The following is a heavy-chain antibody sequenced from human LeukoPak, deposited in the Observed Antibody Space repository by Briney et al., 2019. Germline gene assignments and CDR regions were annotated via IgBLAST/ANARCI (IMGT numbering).Heavy chain of an antibody. Sequence: SGESLKISCKGSGYSFTSYWIGWVRQMPGKGLEWMGIIYPGDSDTRYSPSFQGQVTISADKSISTAYLQWSSLKASDTAMYYCARLPDRGSGSYQKAYYFDYWGQGTLVTVSS. CDR2: IYPGDSDT. V-gene: IGHV5-51*01. D-gene: IGHD3-10*01. J-gene: IGHJ4*02. CDR1: GYSFTSYW. CDR3: ARLPDRGSGSYQKAYYFDY.